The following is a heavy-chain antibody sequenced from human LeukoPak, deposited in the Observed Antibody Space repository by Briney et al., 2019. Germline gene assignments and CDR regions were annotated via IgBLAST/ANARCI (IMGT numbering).Heavy chain of an antibody. CDR1: GFTFSSYA. V-gene: IGHV3-23*01. Sequence: PGGSLRLSCAASGFTFSSYAMSWVRQAPGKGLERVSAISGSGGSTYYADSVKGRFTISRDNSKNTLYLQMNSLRAEDTAVYYCAKKTYYYDSSGYYPFDYWGQGTLVTVSS. D-gene: IGHD3-22*01. J-gene: IGHJ4*02. CDR3: AKKTYYYDSSGYYPFDY. CDR2: ISGSGGST.